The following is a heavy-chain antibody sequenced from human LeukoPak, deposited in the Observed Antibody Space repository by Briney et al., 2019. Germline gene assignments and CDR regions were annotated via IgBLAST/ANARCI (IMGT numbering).Heavy chain of an antibody. V-gene: IGHV4-39*01. Sequence: SETLSLTCSGSEGSIRHKTYYWVWIRQSQGKGLEWLGCIYKNGDTYYNPSVESRLSISVDTSKNQFYLNMTSVTAADTAVYFCARRGDYSFGDWFDLWGQGLLVTVSS. CDR3: ARRGDYSFGDWFDL. CDR1: EGSIRHKTYY. CDR2: IYKNGDT. J-gene: IGHJ5*02. D-gene: IGHD1-26*01.